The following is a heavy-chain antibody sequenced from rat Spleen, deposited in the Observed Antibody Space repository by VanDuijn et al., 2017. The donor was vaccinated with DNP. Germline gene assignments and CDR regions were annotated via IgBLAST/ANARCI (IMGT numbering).Heavy chain of an antibody. D-gene: IGHD5-1*01. CDR2: ISSAGSA. Sequence: EVQLQESGPGLVKTSQSLSLTCSVTDSSITSGYRWNWIRKFPGNKLEWMGYISSAGSANYNPSLKSRISITRDTSKNQFFLQLNSVTTEDTATYFCARLNWQSYFDYWGQGVMVTVSS. J-gene: IGHJ2*01. CDR3: ARLNWQSYFDY. CDR1: DSSITSGYR. V-gene: IGHV3-3*01.